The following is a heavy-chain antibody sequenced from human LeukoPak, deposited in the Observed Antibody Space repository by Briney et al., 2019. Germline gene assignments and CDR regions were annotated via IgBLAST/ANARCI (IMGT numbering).Heavy chain of an antibody. CDR2: VSSRGDT. V-gene: IGHV4-59*01. Sequence: SETLSLTCTVSGDSISSYYWRWIRQPPGKGLEWIGYVSSRGDTNYNPSLKSRVTISRDASKNHVSLKLNSITAADTAVYSCARGPRYFDTSGYYFDYWGQGLLVTVSS. D-gene: IGHD3-22*01. CDR3: ARGPRYFDTSGYYFDY. CDR1: GDSISSYY. J-gene: IGHJ4*02.